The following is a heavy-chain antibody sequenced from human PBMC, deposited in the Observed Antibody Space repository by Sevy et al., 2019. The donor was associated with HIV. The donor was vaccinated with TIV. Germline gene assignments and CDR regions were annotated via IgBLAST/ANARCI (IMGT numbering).Heavy chain of an antibody. D-gene: IGHD6-13*01. CDR3: ARLNGYSSSWSYFDY. CDR1: GFTFSSYS. J-gene: IGHJ4*02. V-gene: IGHV3-48*01. CDR2: ISCSTI. Sequence: GGSLRLSCAASGFTFSSYSMNWVRQAPGKGLEWVSYISCSTIYYADSVNGRFTISRDNAKNSQYLQMNSLRAEDTAVYYCARLNGYSSSWSYFDYWGQGTLVTVSS.